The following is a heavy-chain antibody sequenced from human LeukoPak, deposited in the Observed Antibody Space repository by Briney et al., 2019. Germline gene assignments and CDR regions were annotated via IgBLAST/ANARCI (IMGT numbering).Heavy chain of an antibody. V-gene: IGHV1-8*01. Sequence: GASVKVSCKASGYTFTSYDINWVRQATGQGLEWMGWMNPNSGNTGYAQKFQGRVTMTRNTSISTAYMELSSLRSEDTAVYYCARGRRYDILTGYYENWGQGTLVTVSS. CDR1: GYTFTSYD. D-gene: IGHD3-9*01. CDR2: MNPNSGNT. CDR3: ARGRRYDILTGYYEN. J-gene: IGHJ4*02.